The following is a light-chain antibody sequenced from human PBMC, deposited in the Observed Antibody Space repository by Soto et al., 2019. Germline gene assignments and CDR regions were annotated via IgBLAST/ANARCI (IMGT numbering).Light chain of an antibody. Sequence: DVLLTQSPSPLSASVGDRVTITCRASQSISSWLAWYQQKPGKAPKLLIYQASTVESGVPSNFSGSGSGTEFTLTIGSLQTDDLANYYCQQYNCYPWMFGQGTKVDVK. CDR3: QQYNCYPWM. CDR1: QSISSW. J-gene: IGKJ1*01. CDR2: QAS. V-gene: IGKV1-5*03.